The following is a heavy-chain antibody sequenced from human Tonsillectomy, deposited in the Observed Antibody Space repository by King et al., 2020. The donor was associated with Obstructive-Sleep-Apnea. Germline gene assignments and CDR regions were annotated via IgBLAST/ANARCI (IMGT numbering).Heavy chain of an antibody. CDR3: TTDRRYFDWLLPFDY. V-gene: IGHV3-15*01. D-gene: IGHD3-9*01. CDR1: GFTFSNAW. Sequence: VQLVESGGGLVKPGGSLRLSCAASGFTFSNAWMSWVRQAPGKGLEWVGRIKSKTDVGTTDYAAPVKGRFTISRDDSKNTLYLQMNSLKTEDTAVYYCTTDRRYFDWLLPFDYWGQGTLVTVSS. CDR2: IKSKTDVGTT. J-gene: IGHJ4*02.